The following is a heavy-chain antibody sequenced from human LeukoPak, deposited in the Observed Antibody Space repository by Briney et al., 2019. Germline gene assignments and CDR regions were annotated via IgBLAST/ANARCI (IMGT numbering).Heavy chain of an antibody. CDR1: GFTFSNAW. D-gene: IGHD3-10*01. Sequence: GGSLRLSCAASGFTFSNAWMSWVRQAPGKGLEWVSAISGSGGSTYYADSVKGRFTISRDNSKNTLYLQMNSLRAEDTAVYYCAKKRLVRGVNQDNWFDPWGQGTLVTVSS. CDR3: AKKRLVRGVNQDNWFDP. CDR2: ISGSGGST. J-gene: IGHJ5*02. V-gene: IGHV3-23*01.